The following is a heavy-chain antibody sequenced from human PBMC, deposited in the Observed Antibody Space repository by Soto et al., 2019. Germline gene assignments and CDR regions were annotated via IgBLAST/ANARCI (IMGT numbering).Heavy chain of an antibody. D-gene: IGHD1-7*01. V-gene: IGHV4-59*08. Sequence: LSLTCTVSGGSISSYYWSWIRQPPGKGLEWIGYIYYSGSTNYNPSLKSRVTISVDTSKNQFSLKLSSATAADTAVYYCARYISLELRGGYYYYYMDVWGKGTTVTVSS. CDR3: ARYISLELRGGYYYYYMDV. CDR1: GGSISSYY. J-gene: IGHJ6*03. CDR2: IYYSGST.